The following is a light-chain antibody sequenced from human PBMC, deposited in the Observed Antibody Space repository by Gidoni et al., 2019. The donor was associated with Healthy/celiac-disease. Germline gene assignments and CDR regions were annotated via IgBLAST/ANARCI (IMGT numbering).Light chain of an antibody. J-gene: IGLJ2*01. CDR3: QAWDSSTAV. Sequence: SYELTQPPSVSGPPGQTASITCSGDKLGDKYACWYQQKPGQSPVLVIYQDSKRPSGIPERLSGSNSGNTATLTISGTQAMDEADYYCQAWDSSTAVFGGGTKLTVL. CDR1: KLGDKY. CDR2: QDS. V-gene: IGLV3-1*01.